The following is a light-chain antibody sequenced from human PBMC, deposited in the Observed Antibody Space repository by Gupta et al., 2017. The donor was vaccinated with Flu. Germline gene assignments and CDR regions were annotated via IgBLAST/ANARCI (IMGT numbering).Light chain of an antibody. J-gene: IGLJ2*01. CDR1: SSNIGAGYD. Sequence: QSVLTQPPSVSGAPGQRVTISCTGSSSNIGAGYDVHWYQQLPGTAPKLLIYANNNRPSGVPDRFSGSKSGTSASLAITGLQPEDEADYYCQSDDISLSGSKVFGGGTKLTVL. V-gene: IGLV1-40*01. CDR2: ANN. CDR3: QSDDISLSGSKV.